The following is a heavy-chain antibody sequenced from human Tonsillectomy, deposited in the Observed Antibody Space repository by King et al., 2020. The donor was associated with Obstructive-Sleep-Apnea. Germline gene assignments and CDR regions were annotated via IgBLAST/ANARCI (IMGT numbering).Heavy chain of an antibody. CDR1: GYTFTSYG. D-gene: IGHD3-22*01. Sequence: LVQSGAEVKKPGASVKVSCKASGYTFTSYGISWVRQATGQGLEWMGWISAYNGNTNYAQKLQGRVTMTTDTSTSTAYMELRSLRSDDTAVYYCAREGAPYYYDSSGYLRDYYFDYWGQGTLVTVSS. J-gene: IGHJ4*02. CDR3: AREGAPYYYDSSGYLRDYYFDY. V-gene: IGHV1-18*01. CDR2: ISAYNGNT.